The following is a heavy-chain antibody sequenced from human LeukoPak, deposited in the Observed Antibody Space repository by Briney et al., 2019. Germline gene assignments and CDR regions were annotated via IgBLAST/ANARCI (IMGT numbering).Heavy chain of an antibody. Sequence: GASVKVSCKASGYTFTSYGITWVRQAPEQGLSWMDWISTYSGNTNYARKLQGRVTMTTDTSTTTAYMELRSLRSDGTAVYYCARDPLYSSNWYVVPDYWGQGTLVTVSS. CDR3: ARDPLYSSNWYVVPDY. V-gene: IGHV1-18*01. D-gene: IGHD6-13*01. CDR1: GYTFTSYG. CDR2: ISTYSGNT. J-gene: IGHJ4*02.